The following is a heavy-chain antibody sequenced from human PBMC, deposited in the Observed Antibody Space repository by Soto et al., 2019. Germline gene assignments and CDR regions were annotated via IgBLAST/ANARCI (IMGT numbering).Heavy chain of an antibody. J-gene: IGHJ4*02. CDR3: ASFGIAVAGTSSAGGY. CDR2: IDPSDSYT. V-gene: IGHV5-10-1*01. CDR1: GYSFTSYW. Sequence: HGESLKISCKGSGYSFTSYWISWVRQMPGKGLEWMGRIDPSDSYTNYSPSFQGHVTISADKSISTAYLQWSSLKASDTAMYYCASFGIAVAGTSSAGGYWGQGPLVTVSS. D-gene: IGHD6-19*01.